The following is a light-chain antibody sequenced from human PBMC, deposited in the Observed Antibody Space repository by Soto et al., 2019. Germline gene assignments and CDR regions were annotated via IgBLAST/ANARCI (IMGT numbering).Light chain of an antibody. J-gene: IGKJ5*01. CDR2: DAS. CDR3: QRRRSWPPTIT. CDR1: QSVSTY. Sequence: EIVLTQSPATLSLSPGERATLSCRAIQSVSTYLAWYQQRPGQAPRLLIYDASYRATDIPPRFSGSGSGTDFTLTISSLEPEDFAVYYCQRRRSWPPTITFGQGTRLEIK. V-gene: IGKV3-11*01.